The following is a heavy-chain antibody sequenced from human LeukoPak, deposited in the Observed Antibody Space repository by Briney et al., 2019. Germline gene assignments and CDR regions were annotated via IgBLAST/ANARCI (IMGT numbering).Heavy chain of an antibody. Sequence: GGSLRLSCAASGFTFSSYGMHWVRQAPGKGLEWVTVISYDGSNKYYADSVKGRFTISRDNSKNTLYLQMNSLRAEDTAVYYCARDSSGWSHDAFDIWGQGTMVTVSS. V-gene: IGHV3-30*03. CDR1: GFTFSSYG. J-gene: IGHJ3*02. CDR3: ARDSSGWSHDAFDI. D-gene: IGHD6-19*01. CDR2: ISYDGSNK.